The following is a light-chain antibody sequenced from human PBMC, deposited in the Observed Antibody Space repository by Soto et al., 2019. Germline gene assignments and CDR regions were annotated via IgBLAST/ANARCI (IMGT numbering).Light chain of an antibody. Sequence: DIQMTQSPSSLSASVGDRVTITCRASQSISSYLNWYQQKPGKAPKLLIYAASSLPSGVPSRFSGSGSGTDFTLTISSLQPEDFATYDCQQSYSTPRKWTFGQGTKVEIK. CDR2: AAS. V-gene: IGKV1-39*01. CDR1: QSISSY. J-gene: IGKJ1*01. CDR3: QQSYSTPRKWT.